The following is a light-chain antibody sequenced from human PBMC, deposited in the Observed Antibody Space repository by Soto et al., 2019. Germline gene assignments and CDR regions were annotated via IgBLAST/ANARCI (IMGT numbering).Light chain of an antibody. CDR3: QHYGSSPRT. CDR2: RAS. V-gene: IGKV3-20*01. CDR1: RSVSSNY. Sequence: EIVLTQSPGTLSFSPGETATLSCRASRSVSSNYLAWYQQRPGQAPRLLINRASNRATGIPDRFTGSGSGTDFTLTINRLEPADFAVYYCQHYGSSPRTFGQGTKVDIK. J-gene: IGKJ1*01.